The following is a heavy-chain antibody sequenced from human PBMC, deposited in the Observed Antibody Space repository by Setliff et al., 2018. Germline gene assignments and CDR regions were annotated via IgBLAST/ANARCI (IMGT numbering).Heavy chain of an antibody. D-gene: IGHD3-22*01. CDR2: INPHSGGT. Sequence: GASVKVSCKASGYSFTDYYIHWVRQAPGQGLEWVGWINPHSGGTTFARKFQGRVTMTRDTSISTAHMELSSLRSDDTAVYYRARAWYDNSGYYYENYYYFMDVWGKGTTVTVSS. J-gene: IGHJ6*03. CDR1: GYSFTDYY. CDR3: ARAWYDNSGYYYENYYYFMDV. V-gene: IGHV1-2*02.